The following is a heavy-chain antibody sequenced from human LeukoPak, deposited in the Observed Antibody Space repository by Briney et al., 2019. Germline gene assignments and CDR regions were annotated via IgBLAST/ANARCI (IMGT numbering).Heavy chain of an antibody. J-gene: IGHJ4*02. V-gene: IGHV4-34*01. CDR3: ARTPRFSGYYYY. D-gene: IGHD3-22*01. CDR2: INHSGST. CDR1: GGSFSGYY. Sequence: SETLSLTCAVYGGSFSGYYWTWIRQPPGKGLEWIGEINHSGSTNYNPSLKSRVAISVDTSKNQFSLNLSSLTAADTAVYFCARTPRFSGYYYYWGQGTLVTVSS.